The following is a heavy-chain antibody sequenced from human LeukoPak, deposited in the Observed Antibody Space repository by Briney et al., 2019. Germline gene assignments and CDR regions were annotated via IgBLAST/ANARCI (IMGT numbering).Heavy chain of an antibody. J-gene: IGHJ6*02. V-gene: IGHV4-39*01. CDR3: ARHVTAERWLQWGNYYGMDV. Sequence: SETLSLTCTVSGGSISSSSYYWGWIRQPPGKGLEWIGSIYYSGSTYYNPSLKSRVTISVDTSKNQFSLKLSSVTAADTAVYYCARHVTAERWLQWGNYYGMDVWGQGTTVTVSS. D-gene: IGHD5-24*01. CDR1: GGSISSSSYY. CDR2: IYYSGST.